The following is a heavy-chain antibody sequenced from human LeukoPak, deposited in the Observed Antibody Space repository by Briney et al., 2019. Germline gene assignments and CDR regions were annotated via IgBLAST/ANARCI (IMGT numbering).Heavy chain of an antibody. V-gene: IGHV3-23*01. CDR3: AKGYSSSGRYYFDY. D-gene: IGHD6-13*01. CDR2: ISGSGGSI. J-gene: IGHJ4*02. Sequence: PGGSLRLSCAASGFTFSSYAMSWVRQAPGKGLEWVSAISGSGGSIYYADSVKGRFTISRDNSKNTLYLQMNSLRAEDTAVYYCAKGYSSSGRYYFDYWGQGTLVTVSS. CDR1: GFTFSSYA.